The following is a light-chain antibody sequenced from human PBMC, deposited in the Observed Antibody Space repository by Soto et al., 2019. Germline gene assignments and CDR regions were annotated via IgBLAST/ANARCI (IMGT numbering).Light chain of an antibody. CDR2: AAF. CDR1: QGISHY. V-gene: IGKV1-27*01. Sequence: DIQMTQSPSSLSASVGDRVTITCRASQGISHYLAWYQQKPGKVPELLIYAAFTLQSGVPSRFSGSGSGTDFTLTISILPPEDVATYYCQKYNRSPTFGGWTKGEIK. CDR3: QKYNRSPT. J-gene: IGKJ4*01.